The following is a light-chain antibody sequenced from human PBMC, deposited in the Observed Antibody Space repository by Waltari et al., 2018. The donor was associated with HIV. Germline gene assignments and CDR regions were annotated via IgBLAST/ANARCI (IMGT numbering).Light chain of an antibody. CDR1: STAVGGYNY. V-gene: IGLV2-14*01. Sequence: QSALTQPASVSGSPGQSITISCTGTSTAVGGYNYVSWYQQHPGKAPKLMISEVSNRPSGVTNRFSGSKSGNTASLTISGLQVEDEADYYCSSYTSSSTLYVFGTGTKVTVL. CDR2: EVS. J-gene: IGLJ1*01. CDR3: SSYTSSSTLYV.